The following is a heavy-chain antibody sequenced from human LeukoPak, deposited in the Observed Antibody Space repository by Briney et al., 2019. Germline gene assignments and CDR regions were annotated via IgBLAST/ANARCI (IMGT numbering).Heavy chain of an antibody. CDR1: GGSVSSGSYY. D-gene: IGHD2-2*01. V-gene: IGHV4-61*01. CDR2: IYYSGST. J-gene: IGHJ3*02. CDR3: ARGDIVVVPAAFYAFDI. Sequence: SETLSLTCTVSGGSVSSGSYYWSWIRQPPGKGLEWIGYIYYSGSTNYNPSLKSRVTISVYTSKNQFSLKLSSVTAADTAVYYCARGDIVVVPAAFYAFDIWGQGTMVTVSS.